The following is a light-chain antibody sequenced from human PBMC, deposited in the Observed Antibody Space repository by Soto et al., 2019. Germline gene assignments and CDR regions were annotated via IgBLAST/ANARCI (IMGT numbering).Light chain of an antibody. V-gene: IGKV1-5*01. CDR3: QQFHSFPWT. Sequence: DIQMTQSPSTLSASVGDRVTITCRASQTIHSFLAWYQQKAGKAPKLLIYDASNLESGVPPRFSGSGSGTEFTLTVSSLQPDDFATFYCQQFHSFPWTFGQGTKVDIK. J-gene: IGKJ1*01. CDR2: DAS. CDR1: QTIHSF.